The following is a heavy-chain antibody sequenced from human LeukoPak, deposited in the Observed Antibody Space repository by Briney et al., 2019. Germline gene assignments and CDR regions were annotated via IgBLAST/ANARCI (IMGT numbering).Heavy chain of an antibody. V-gene: IGHV3-48*04. CDR2: ISSSSSTI. D-gene: IGHD2-2*01. CDR1: GFTFSSYS. Sequence: GGSLRLSCAASGFTFSSYSMNWVRQAPGKGLEWVSYISSSSSTIYYADSVKGRFTISRDNAKNSLYLQMNSLRAEDTAVYYCARDGPYCSSTSCYPRADAFDIWGQGTMVTVSS. J-gene: IGHJ3*02. CDR3: ARDGPYCSSTSCYPRADAFDI.